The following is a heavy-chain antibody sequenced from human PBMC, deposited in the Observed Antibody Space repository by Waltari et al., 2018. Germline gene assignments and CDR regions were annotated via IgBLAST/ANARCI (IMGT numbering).Heavy chain of an antibody. CDR3: ARSELRYYGGNGYFDL. V-gene: IGHV5-51*03. CDR1: GYSFTSYW. D-gene: IGHD3-10*01. CDR2: SAPGNSDT. J-gene: IGHJ2*01. Sequence: EVQLVQSGAEVKKPGESLKISCKGSGYSFTSYWIGWVRQMPGKGLEWMGISAPGNSDTRYSPSFQCQVTIPDDKSSSTTYLQWSSLKAADTAMYYCARSELRYYGGNGYFDLWGRGTLVTVSS.